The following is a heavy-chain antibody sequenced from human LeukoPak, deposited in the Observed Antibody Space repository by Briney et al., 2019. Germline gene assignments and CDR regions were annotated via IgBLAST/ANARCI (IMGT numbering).Heavy chain of an antibody. D-gene: IGHD6-13*01. CDR3: ARALDSSSWALDY. V-gene: IGHV4-59*01. CDR2: IYSSGTT. J-gene: IGHJ4*02. Sequence: SETLSLTCTVSGGSISGYYWSWIRQPPGKGLEWIGYIYSSGTTNYNPSLQSQITISLDTSKNQFSLKLSSVTAADTAVYYCARALDSSSWALDYWGQGTLVTVSS. CDR1: GGSISGYY.